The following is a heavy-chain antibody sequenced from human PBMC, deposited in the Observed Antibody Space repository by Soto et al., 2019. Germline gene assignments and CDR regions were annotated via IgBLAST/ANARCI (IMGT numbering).Heavy chain of an antibody. Sequence: EVQLVESGGGLVQPGGSLRLSCAVSGFTFINYNMNWVRQAPGKGLEWLSYISSRSNVIYYADSVKGRFTISRDNAKNSLYLQINSLRDEDTAVYYCARDWGKGYGMDVWGPGTTVTVSS. V-gene: IGHV3-48*02. J-gene: IGHJ6*02. D-gene: IGHD3-16*01. CDR2: ISSRSNVI. CDR1: GFTFINYN. CDR3: ARDWGKGYGMDV.